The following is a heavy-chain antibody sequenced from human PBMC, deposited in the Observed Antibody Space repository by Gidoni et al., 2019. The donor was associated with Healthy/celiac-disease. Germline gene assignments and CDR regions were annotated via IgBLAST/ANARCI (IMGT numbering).Heavy chain of an antibody. CDR3: ARDWDPTGGMDV. Sequence: QVQLQESGPGLVKPSQTLSLTCTVSGGSISSGGYYWGWIRQHPGKGLEWIGYIYYSGSTYYTPSLKSRVTISVDTSKNQFSLKLSSVTAADTAVYYCARDWDPTGGMDVWGQGTTVTVSS. J-gene: IGHJ6*02. D-gene: IGHD4-17*01. CDR2: IYYSGST. V-gene: IGHV4-31*03. CDR1: GGSISSGGYY.